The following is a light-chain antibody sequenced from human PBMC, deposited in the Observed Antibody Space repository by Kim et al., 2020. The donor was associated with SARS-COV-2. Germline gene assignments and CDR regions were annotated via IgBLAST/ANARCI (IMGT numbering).Light chain of an antibody. CDR3: QQSHTAPLLT. Sequence: DIQMTQSPSSLAASVGDRVTITCRASQNINSYLNWYQQKPGKAPKLLIYAASTLQSGVPSRFSGSGSGTDFTLTINSLQTEDFVTYYCQQSHTAPLLTFGGGTKVDIK. V-gene: IGKV1-39*01. CDR1: QNINSY. J-gene: IGKJ4*01. CDR2: AAS.